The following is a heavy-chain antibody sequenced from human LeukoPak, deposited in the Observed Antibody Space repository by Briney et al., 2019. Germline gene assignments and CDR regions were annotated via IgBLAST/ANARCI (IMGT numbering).Heavy chain of an antibody. Sequence: GGSLRLSCAASGFTFRISCMSWVRQAPGRGLEWVANIKEDGSGKNYVDSVKGRFTVSRDNANSSLYLHMNSLRADDTAFYYCTRGGRPEPGGEGTLVTVP. CDR1: GFTFRISC. CDR3: TRGGRPEP. CDR2: IKEDGSGK. V-gene: IGHV3-7*04. D-gene: IGHD1-26*01. J-gene: IGHJ4*02.